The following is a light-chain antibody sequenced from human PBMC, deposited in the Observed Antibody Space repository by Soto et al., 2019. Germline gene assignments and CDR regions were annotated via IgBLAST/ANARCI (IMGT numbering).Light chain of an antibody. CDR2: DDS. CDR3: QVWDSSSDHVV. CDR1: NIGSKS. Sequence: SYELTQPPSVSVAPGQTARITCGGPNIGSKSVHWHQQKPGQAPVLVVYDDSDRPSGIPERFSGSNSWNTATLTISRVEAGDEADYYCQVWDSSSDHVVFGGGTKLTVL. V-gene: IGLV3-21*02. J-gene: IGLJ2*01.